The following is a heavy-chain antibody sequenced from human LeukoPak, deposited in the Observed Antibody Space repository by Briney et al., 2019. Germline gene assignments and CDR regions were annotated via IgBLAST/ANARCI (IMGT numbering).Heavy chain of an antibody. CDR1: GYTFTGYY. Sequence: ASVKVSCKASGYTFTGYYIHWVRQAPGQGLEWMGWINPNSGGTNYAQKFQGRVTMTRDTSISTAYMELSRLRSDDTDVYYCARDQVWFDPWGQGTLVTVSS. CDR3: ARDQVWFDP. V-gene: IGHV1-2*02. J-gene: IGHJ5*02. CDR2: INPNSGGT.